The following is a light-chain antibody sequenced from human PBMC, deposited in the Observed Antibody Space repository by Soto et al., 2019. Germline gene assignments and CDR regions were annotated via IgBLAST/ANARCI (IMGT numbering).Light chain of an antibody. Sequence: EIVLTQSPVTLSLSPGEGATLSCKASQSISIDLAWYQQKPGQVPRLLIYDASSRATGIPGRFTGSGSGTDVTRTISSLEPEDFAVYYCQQRGNWPRTWAFGQGTKVEV. CDR2: DAS. CDR3: QQRGNWPRTWA. V-gene: IGKV3-11*01. J-gene: IGKJ1*01. CDR1: QSISID.